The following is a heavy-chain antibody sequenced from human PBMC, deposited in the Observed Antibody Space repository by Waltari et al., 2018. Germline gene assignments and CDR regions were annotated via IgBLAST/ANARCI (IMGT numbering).Heavy chain of an antibody. CDR1: GYSISSGYY. V-gene: IGHV4-38-2*01. D-gene: IGHD6-19*01. J-gene: IGHJ4*02. Sequence: QVQLQESGPGLVKPSETLSLTCAVSGYSISSGYYWGWIRQPPGKGLEWIVVIYHRGRTHYSPAPKSRVTISVETSKNHFSLKLSSVTAADTAVYYCARRPYSSGWYWFDYWGQGTLVTVSS. CDR3: ARRPYSSGWYWFDY. CDR2: IYHRGRT.